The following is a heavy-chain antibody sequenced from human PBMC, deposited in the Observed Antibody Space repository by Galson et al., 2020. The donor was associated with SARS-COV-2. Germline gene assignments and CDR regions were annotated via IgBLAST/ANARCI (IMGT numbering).Heavy chain of an antibody. J-gene: IGHJ3*02. V-gene: IGHV1-18*01. CDR2: ISAYNANT. Sequence: ASVKVSCKASGYNFSSYGINWVRQAPGQGLEWMGWISAYNANTNYAQMLQGRVTLTADTSTSTAYMQLRSLRSDDTAVYYCAWGGSVGTPPDLDAFDIGGQGTMVTVSS. CDR3: AWGGSVGTPPDLDAFDI. CDR1: GYNFSSYG. D-gene: IGHD3-16*01.